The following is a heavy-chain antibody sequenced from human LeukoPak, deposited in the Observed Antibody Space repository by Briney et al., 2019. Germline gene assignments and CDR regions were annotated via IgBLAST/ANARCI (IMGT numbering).Heavy chain of an antibody. CDR1: GDSISSSSSY. CDR3: ARDNSRAAINWFDP. Sequence: SETLSLTCTVSGDSISSSSSYWGWIRQPPGKGLEWIGSIYYSGSTYYNTSLKSRVTMSVDTSKNQFSLKLSSVTAADTAVYYCARDNSRAAINWFDPWGQGTLVTVSS. CDR2: IYYSGST. J-gene: IGHJ5*02. D-gene: IGHD4-23*01. V-gene: IGHV4-39*07.